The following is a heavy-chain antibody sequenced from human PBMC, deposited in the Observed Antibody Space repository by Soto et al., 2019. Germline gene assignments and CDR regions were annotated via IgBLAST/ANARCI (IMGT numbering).Heavy chain of an antibody. V-gene: IGHV1-69*08. CDR1: GGTFSTST. J-gene: IGHJ4*02. CDR3: ARDSPIGSEVSYYDATDF. Sequence: QVPLVQSGAEMKKPGSSVKVSCKASGGTFSTSTFTWVRQAPGQGLEWMGRIIPICGTADYAQKFKGRVTMTADKATSTADMETSSLRTDDTAVYYCARDSPIGSEVSYYDATDFWGQGALVTVSS. CDR2: IIPICGTA. D-gene: IGHD3-22*01.